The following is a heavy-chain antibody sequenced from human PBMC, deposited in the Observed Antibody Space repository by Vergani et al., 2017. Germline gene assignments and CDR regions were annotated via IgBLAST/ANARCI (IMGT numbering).Heavy chain of an antibody. CDR2: ISGSGGST. CDR3: AKDIYGSYGMDV. CDR1: GFTFSSYA. Sequence: EVQLLESGGGLVQPGGSLRLSCAASGFTFSSYAMSWVRQAPGKGLEWVSAISGSGGSTYYADSVKGRFTISRDNSKNTLYLQMNSLRAEDMAVYYCAKDIYGSYGMDVWGQGTTVTVSS. D-gene: IGHD3-10*01. J-gene: IGHJ6*02. V-gene: IGHV3-23*01.